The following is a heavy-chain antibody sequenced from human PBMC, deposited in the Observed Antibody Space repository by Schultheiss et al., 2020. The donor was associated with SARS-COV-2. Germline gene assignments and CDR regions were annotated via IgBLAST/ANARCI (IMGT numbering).Heavy chain of an antibody. CDR3: TTGDYYYYGMDV. CDR2: IKSKTDCGTT. V-gene: IGHV3-15*01. Sequence: GGSLRLSCAASGFTFSNAWMSWVRQAPGKGLEWVGRIKSKTDCGTTDYAAPVKGRFTISIDDSKNTLYLQMNSLKTEDTAVYYCTTGDYYYYGMDVWGQGTTVTVSS. J-gene: IGHJ6*02. CDR1: GFTFSNAW.